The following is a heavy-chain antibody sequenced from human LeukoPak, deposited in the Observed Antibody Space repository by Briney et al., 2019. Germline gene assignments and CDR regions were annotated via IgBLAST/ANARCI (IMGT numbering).Heavy chain of an antibody. CDR3: AKDGNWARFED. J-gene: IGHJ4*02. Sequence: GGSLRLSCAASGFIFSHYGMNWVRQAPGKGLEWVSGITSRSTTYYADSVKGRFTISRDNSKNMVWLQINSPTAEDTATYYCAKDGNWARFEDWGQGTLVAVSS. D-gene: IGHD7-27*01. CDR1: GFIFSHYG. CDR2: ITSRSTT. V-gene: IGHV3-23*01.